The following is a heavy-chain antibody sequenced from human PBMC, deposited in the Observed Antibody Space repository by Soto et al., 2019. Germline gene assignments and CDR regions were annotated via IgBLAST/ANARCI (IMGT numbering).Heavy chain of an antibody. CDR1: GFSRSTSGLG. V-gene: IGHV2-5*02. CDR3: AHLFWRQGWPRDLVAY. CDR2: IYWDDDK. J-gene: IGHJ4*01. Sequence: SGPTLVNPTQTLTLTFTLSGFSRSTSGLGVGWIRQPPGKALEWLALIYWDDDKRYRPSLKSRLTITKDTSKNQLVLTMTNMNPVDTATYYCAHLFWRQGWPRDLVAYSGQGSSVTVS. D-gene: IGHD3-3*01.